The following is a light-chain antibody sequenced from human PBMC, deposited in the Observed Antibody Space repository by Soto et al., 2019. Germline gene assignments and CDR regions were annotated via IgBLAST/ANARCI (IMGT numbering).Light chain of an antibody. Sequence: QSVLTQPPSASGSPGQSVTISCTGTSSDVGRYKYVSWYQHRPGKAPKLIIYGVNKRPSGVPDRFSGSKSGNTASLTVSGLQAEDEVEYYCSSYADSNYLIFGGGTKLTVL. CDR2: GVN. CDR3: SSYADSNYLI. V-gene: IGLV2-8*01. CDR1: SSDVGRYKY. J-gene: IGLJ2*01.